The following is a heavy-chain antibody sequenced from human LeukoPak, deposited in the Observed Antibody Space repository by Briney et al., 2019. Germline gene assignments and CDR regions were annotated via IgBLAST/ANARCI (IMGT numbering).Heavy chain of an antibody. Sequence: SETLSLTCTVSGGSISSYYWSWIRQPPRKGLQWIGYIYYSASTNYNPSLKSRVTISVDTSKNQFSLKLSSVTAADTAVYYCARDISSSWYVEYVRGSGWFDPWGQGTLVTVSS. V-gene: IGHV4-59*01. J-gene: IGHJ5*02. D-gene: IGHD6-13*01. CDR3: ARDISSSWYVEYVRGSGWFDP. CDR2: IYYSAST. CDR1: GGSISSYY.